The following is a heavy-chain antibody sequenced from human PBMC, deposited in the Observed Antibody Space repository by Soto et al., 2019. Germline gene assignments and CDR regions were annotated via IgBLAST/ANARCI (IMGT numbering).Heavy chain of an antibody. CDR3: AGAWEHLYFDY. Sequence: PSETLSLTCTVSGGSVGSTSYYWTWIRQPPGKGLEWIGYIHYSGSTNYNPSLQSRVTISVDTSKNHFSLELTSVTAADTAVYYCAGAWEHLYFDYWGQGALVTSPQ. CDR1: GGSVGSTSYY. J-gene: IGHJ4*02. V-gene: IGHV4-61*01. CDR2: IHYSGST. D-gene: IGHD1-26*01.